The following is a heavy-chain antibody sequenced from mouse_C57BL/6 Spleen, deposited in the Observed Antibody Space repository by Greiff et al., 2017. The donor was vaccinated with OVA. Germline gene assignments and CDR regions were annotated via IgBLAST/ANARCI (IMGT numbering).Heavy chain of an antibody. CDR2: INPSTGGT. V-gene: IGHV1-42*01. D-gene: IGHD2-3*01. CDR3: ARRNDGYYSYAMDY. CDR1: GYSFTGYY. J-gene: IGHJ4*01. Sequence: VQLQQSGPELVKPGASVTISCKASGYSFTGYYMNWVKQSPEKSLEWIGEINPSTGGTTYTQKFKAKATLTVDKSSSTAYMQLKSLTSEDSAVYYCARRNDGYYSYAMDYWGQGTSVTVSS.